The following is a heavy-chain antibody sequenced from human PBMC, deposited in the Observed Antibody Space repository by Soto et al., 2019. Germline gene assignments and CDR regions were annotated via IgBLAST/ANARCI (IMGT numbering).Heavy chain of an antibody. CDR1: GFSLSTSGMC. V-gene: IGHV2-70*12. CDR3: ARARASAPGEDYGMDV. Sequence: GPTLVNPTQTLTLTCTFSGFSLSTSGMCVSWIRQPPGKALEWLALIDWDADKFYRTSLKTRLTISKDSSKNQVVLTMTNMDPVDTPKYYCARARASAPGEDYGMDVWGQGTTVTVSS. CDR2: IDWDADK. J-gene: IGHJ6*02. D-gene: IGHD3-3*01.